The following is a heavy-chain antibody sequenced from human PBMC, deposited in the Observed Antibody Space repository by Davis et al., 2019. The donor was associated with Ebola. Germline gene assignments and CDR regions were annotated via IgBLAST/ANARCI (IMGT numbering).Heavy chain of an antibody. CDR1: GFNFRSYG. D-gene: IGHD6-19*01. CDR3: ARGLSIAVAGTFDY. CDR2: IWYDGSRK. J-gene: IGHJ4*02. V-gene: IGHV3-33*01. Sequence: GGSLRLSCAASGFNFRSYGMHWVRQAPDKGLEWVAVIWYDGSRKYYGDSVKGRFTISRDNSKNTLYLQMNSLRAEDTAVYYCARGLSIAVAGTFDYWGQGTLVTVSS.